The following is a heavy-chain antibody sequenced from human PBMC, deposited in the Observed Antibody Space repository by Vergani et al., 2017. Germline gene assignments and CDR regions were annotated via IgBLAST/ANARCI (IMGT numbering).Heavy chain of an antibody. CDR1: GGSISSYY. J-gene: IGHJ6*03. Sequence: QVQLQESGPGLVKPSETLSLPCTVSGGSISSYYWSWIRQPPGKGLEWIGYIYYSGSTNYNPSLKSRVTISVDTSKNQFSLKLSSVTAADTAVYYCARSGEDGDYRYYMDVWGKGTTVTVSS. CDR2: IYYSGST. CDR3: ARSGEDGDYRYYMDV. V-gene: IGHV4-59*01. D-gene: IGHD4-17*01.